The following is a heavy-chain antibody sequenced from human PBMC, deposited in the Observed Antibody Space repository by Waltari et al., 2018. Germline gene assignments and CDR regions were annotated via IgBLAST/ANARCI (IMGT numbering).Heavy chain of an antibody. V-gene: IGHV3-30*01. CDR2: ISYDGSNK. CDR3: AREGEWLAEHDY. Sequence: QVQLVESGGGVVQPGRSLRLSCAAAGFTFSSYAMHWVRQAPGKGLEWVAVISYDGSNKYYADSVKGRFTISRDNSKNTLYLQMNSLRAEDTAVYYCAREGEWLAEHDYWGQGTLVTVSS. CDR1: GFTFSSYA. J-gene: IGHJ4*02. D-gene: IGHD6-19*01.